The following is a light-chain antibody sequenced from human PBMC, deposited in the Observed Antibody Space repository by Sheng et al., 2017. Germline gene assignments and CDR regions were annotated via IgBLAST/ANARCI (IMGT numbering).Light chain of an antibody. CDR3: QVWDISSDHPGV. CDR2: DDS. CDR1: NIGSKS. J-gene: IGLJ3*02. V-gene: IGLV3-21*02. Sequence: SYVLTQPPSVSVAPGQTARITCGGNNIGSKSVNWYHQKPGQAPVLVVYDDSDRPSGIPERFSGSNSGNTATLTISRVEAGDEADYYCQVWDISSDHPGVFGGGDQADRP.